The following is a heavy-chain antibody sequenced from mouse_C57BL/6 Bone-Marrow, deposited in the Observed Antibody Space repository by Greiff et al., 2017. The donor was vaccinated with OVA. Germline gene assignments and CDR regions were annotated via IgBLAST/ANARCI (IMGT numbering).Heavy chain of an antibody. Sequence: EVNVVESGGGLVQSGRSLRLSCATSGFTFSDFYMEWVRQAPGKGLEWIAASRNKANDYTTEYSASVKGRFIVSRDTSQSILYLQMNALRAEDTAIYYCARDGTGDWDFDVWGTGTTVTVSS. V-gene: IGHV7-1*01. CDR1: GFTFSDFY. CDR3: ARDGTGDWDFDV. CDR2: SRNKANDYTT. J-gene: IGHJ1*03.